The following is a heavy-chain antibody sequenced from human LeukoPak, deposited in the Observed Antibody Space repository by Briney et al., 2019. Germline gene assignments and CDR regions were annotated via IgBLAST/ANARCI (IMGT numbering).Heavy chain of an antibody. D-gene: IGHD2-2*03. Sequence: GGSLRLSCAASGFTFSSYAMHWVRQAPGKGLEWVAVISYDGSNKYYADSVKGRFTISRDNSKNTLYLQMNSLRAEDTAVYYCAREAGYCSSTSCYRSRGYFDYWGQGTLVTVSS. J-gene: IGHJ4*02. CDR1: GFTFSSYA. CDR2: ISYDGSNK. CDR3: AREAGYCSSTSCYRSRGYFDY. V-gene: IGHV3-30-3*01.